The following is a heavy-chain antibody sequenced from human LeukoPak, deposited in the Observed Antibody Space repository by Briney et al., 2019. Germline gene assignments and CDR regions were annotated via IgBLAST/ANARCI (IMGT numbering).Heavy chain of an antibody. Sequence: GESLQISCKGSGYNFSNYWIAWVRQMPGKGLEWMGIIYPNDSDTRYRPSFQGQVSISVDKSINTAYLQWSSLKASDTAMYFCARPNITYYYDSSGYDGFDVWGQGTMVTVSS. V-gene: IGHV5-51*01. CDR1: GYNFSNYW. CDR2: IYPNDSDT. CDR3: ARPNITYYYDSSGYDGFDV. J-gene: IGHJ3*01. D-gene: IGHD3-22*01.